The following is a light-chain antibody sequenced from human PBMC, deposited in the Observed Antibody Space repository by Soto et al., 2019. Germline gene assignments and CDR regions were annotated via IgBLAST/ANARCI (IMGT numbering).Light chain of an antibody. J-gene: IGLJ1*01. CDR1: SSNIGPNA. CDR2: NNN. CDR3: AAWDDSLNGLV. Sequence: QSVLTQPPSASGTPGQKVTISCSGSSSNIGPNAVNWYQQLPGTAPKLLLYNNNQRPSGVSDRFSGSKSGTLASLAISGLQSDDEADYHCAAWDDSLNGLVFGTGTKVTVL. V-gene: IGLV1-44*01.